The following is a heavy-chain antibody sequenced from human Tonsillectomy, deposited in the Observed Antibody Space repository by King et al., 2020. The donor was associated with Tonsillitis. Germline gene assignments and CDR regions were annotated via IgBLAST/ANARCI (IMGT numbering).Heavy chain of an antibody. CDR3: ARDYEGYCSGGSCYSGY. Sequence: VQLVESGAEVKKPGASVKVSCKASGYTFTSYGISWGRQAPGQGLEWMGWISAYNGNTKYAQKLQGRVTMTTDTSTSTAYMELRSLRSDDTAVYYWARDYEGYCSGGSCYSGYWGQGTLVTVSS. J-gene: IGHJ4*02. D-gene: IGHD2-15*01. CDR2: ISAYNGNT. CDR1: GYTFTSYG. V-gene: IGHV1-18*01.